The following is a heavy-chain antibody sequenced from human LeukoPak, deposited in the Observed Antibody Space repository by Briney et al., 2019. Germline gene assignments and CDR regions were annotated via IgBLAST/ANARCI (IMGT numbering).Heavy chain of an antibody. CDR3: AKRGRIVVVVAAPFDY. J-gene: IGHJ4*02. Sequence: PGRSLRLSCAASGFTFDDYAMSWVRQAPGKGLEWVSAISGSGGSTYYADSVKGRFTISRDNSKNTLYLQMNSLRAEDTAVYYCAKRGRIVVVVAAPFDYWGQGALVTVSS. D-gene: IGHD2-15*01. V-gene: IGHV3-23*01. CDR2: ISGSGGST. CDR1: GFTFDDYA.